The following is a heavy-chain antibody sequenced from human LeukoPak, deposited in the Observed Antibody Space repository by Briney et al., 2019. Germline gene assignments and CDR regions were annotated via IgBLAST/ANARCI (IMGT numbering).Heavy chain of an antibody. D-gene: IGHD2-2*01. CDR3: ARGMGRFCTSSSCYLSFVY. Sequence: KPSETLSLTCNVSGSSISNGFFWAWIRQSPGKGLEWIGGIQNGGDSYYNPSLKSRTTMSVDTSKNQFSLKLTSVTAADTAVFYCARGMGRFCTSSSCYLSFVYWGQGTLVTVSS. CDR2: IQNGGDS. CDR1: GSSISNGFF. V-gene: IGHV4-38-2*02. J-gene: IGHJ4*02.